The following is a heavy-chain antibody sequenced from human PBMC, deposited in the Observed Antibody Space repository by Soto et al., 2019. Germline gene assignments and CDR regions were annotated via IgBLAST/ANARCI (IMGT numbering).Heavy chain of an antibody. CDR1: GGSISSYY. D-gene: IGHD3-10*01. V-gene: IGHV4-59*01. Sequence: SETLSLTCTVSGGSISSYYLSWIRQPPGKGLEWIGYIYYSGSTNYNPSLKSRVTISVDTSKNQFSLKLSSVTAADTAVYYCARVKRITMVRGVKYYYYMDVWGKGTTVTVSS. CDR3: ARVKRITMVRGVKYYYYMDV. CDR2: IYYSGST. J-gene: IGHJ6*03.